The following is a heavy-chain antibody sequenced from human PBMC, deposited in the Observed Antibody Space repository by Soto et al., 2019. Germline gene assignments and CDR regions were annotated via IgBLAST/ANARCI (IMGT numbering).Heavy chain of an antibody. CDR1: GDSVSSKTAA. CDR3: ARDLESGYSNYYYYMDV. V-gene: IGHV6-1*01. D-gene: IGHD5-12*01. J-gene: IGHJ6*03. CDR2: TYFRSRWYN. Sequence: SQTLSLTCAISGDSVSSKTAAWHWIRQSPSRGLEWLGRTYFRSRWYNDYAVSVKSRITINADTSKNQFSLHLNSVSPEDTAVYYCARDLESGYSNYYYYMDVWGKGTTVTVSS.